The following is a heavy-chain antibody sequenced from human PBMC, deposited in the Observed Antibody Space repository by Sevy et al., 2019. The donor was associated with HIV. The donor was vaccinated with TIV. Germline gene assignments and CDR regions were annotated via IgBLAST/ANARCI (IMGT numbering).Heavy chain of an antibody. J-gene: IGHJ3*02. Sequence: SETLSLTCTVSGGSISSGSYYWSWIRQPAGKGLEWIGRIYTSGSTNYNPSLKSRVTISVDTTKNQFSLKRSSVTAAATAVYCCACVVVTAQRPGAFDIWGQGTMVTVSS. D-gene: IGHD2-21*02. CDR3: ACVVVTAQRPGAFDI. V-gene: IGHV4-61*02. CDR2: IYTSGST. CDR1: GGSISSGSYY.